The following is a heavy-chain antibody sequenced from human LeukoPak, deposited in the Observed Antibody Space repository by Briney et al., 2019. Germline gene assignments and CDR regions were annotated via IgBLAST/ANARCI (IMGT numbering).Heavy chain of an antibody. D-gene: IGHD6-13*01. CDR2: ISAYNGNT. CDR3: ARDLSSHGVDLDY. Sequence: ASVTVSFTASGYTFTSYGISWVRQAPGQGREWMGWISAYNGNTNYAQKLQGRVTMTTDTSTSTAYMELRSLRSDDTAVYYCARDLSSHGVDLDYWGQGTLVTVSS. CDR1: GYTFTSYG. J-gene: IGHJ4*02. V-gene: IGHV1-18*01.